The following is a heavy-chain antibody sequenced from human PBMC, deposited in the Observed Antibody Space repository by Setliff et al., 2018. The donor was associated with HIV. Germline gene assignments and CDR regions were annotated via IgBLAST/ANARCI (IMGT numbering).Heavy chain of an antibody. CDR3: ARGRVYCSGGKCVVVGFDI. Sequence: ASVKVSCKASGYTFTSYDINWVRQAAGQGLEWMGWTNPNRGNTGYAQRFQGRVTMPRNTSTTTAYMELSSLRSEDTAVYYCARGRVYCSGGKCVVVGFDIWVQGTVVTVSS. CDR2: TNPNRGNT. D-gene: IGHD2-15*01. V-gene: IGHV1-8*01. CDR1: GYTFTSYD. J-gene: IGHJ3*02.